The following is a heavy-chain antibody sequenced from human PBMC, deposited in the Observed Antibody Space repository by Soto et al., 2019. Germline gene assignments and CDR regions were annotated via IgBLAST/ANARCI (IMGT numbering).Heavy chain of an antibody. D-gene: IGHD2-15*01. J-gene: IGHJ5*02. CDR3: ARGVRLFRGSFDP. CDR1: GGSFSDTY. CDR2: INHNTNT. Sequence: QVHLQQWGAGLLKPSETLSLTCAVYGGSFSDTYWNWVRQPPGKGLEWIGEINHNTNTIYNQTLTSRLNTSMDTTKHQLSLKLTSVTSADTAVYYCARGVRLFRGSFDPWGQGPLVTVSS. V-gene: IGHV4-34*01.